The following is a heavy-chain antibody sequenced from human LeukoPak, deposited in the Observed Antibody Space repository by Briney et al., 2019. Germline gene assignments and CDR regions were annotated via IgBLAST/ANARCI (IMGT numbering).Heavy chain of an antibody. V-gene: IGHV3-74*01. Sequence: GGSLRLSCAASGFTFSSYWMHWVRQAPGKGLVWVSRINSDGTTITCADSVKGRFTISRDNAENTLYLQMNSLRVEDTAVYYCALYYYGSGNYYKRAYWGQGSLVTVSS. CDR3: ALYYYGSGNYYKRAY. D-gene: IGHD3-10*01. CDR1: GFTFSSYW. CDR2: INSDGTTI. J-gene: IGHJ4*02.